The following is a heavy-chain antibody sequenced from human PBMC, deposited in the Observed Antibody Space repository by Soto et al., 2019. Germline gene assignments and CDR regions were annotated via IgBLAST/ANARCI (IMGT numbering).Heavy chain of an antibody. D-gene: IGHD5-18*01. CDR3: ARDSYSIDD. V-gene: IGHV4-59*01. J-gene: IGHJ4*02. CDR2: IYYSGST. Sequence: LSLTCPVSGGSIRSYYWSWLRQPTGKGLEWIGYIYYSGSTDYNPSLKSRVTISVDTSNTQFSLKLRSVTAADTAVYYCARDSYSIDDLGQGNWVTVAT. CDR1: GGSIRSYY.